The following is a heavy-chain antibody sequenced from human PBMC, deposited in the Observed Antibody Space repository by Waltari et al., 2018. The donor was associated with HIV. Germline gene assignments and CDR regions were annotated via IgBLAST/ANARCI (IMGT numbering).Heavy chain of an antibody. CDR3: ARVYDNAAGPLDY. Sequence: QVQLVESGGCLVKPRGSLRLSCVAAGFSSSDHNIMWIRQAPGKGREWVSYISTSGSPTYNPGSVTGRFTISRDNAKNSLYLQMNSLSAEDTAVYYCARVYDNAAGPLDYWGQGTLVTVSS. CDR2: ISTSGSPT. CDR1: GFSSSDHN. D-gene: IGHD3-16*01. V-gene: IGHV3-11*01. J-gene: IGHJ4*02.